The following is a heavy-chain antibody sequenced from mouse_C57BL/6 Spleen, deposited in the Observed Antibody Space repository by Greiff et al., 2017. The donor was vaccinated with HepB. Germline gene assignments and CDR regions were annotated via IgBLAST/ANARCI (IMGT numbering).Heavy chain of an antibody. V-gene: IGHV1-55*01. D-gene: IGHD2-10*02. CDR3: ARSEVWDGPYFDY. J-gene: IGHJ2*01. Sequence: VKLQQPGAELVKPGASVKMSCKASGYTFTSYWITWVKQRPGQGLEWIGDIYPGSGSTNYNEKFKSKATLTVDTSSSTAYMQLSSLTSEDSAVYYCARSEVWDGPYFDYWGQGTTLTVSS. CDR1: GYTFTSYW. CDR2: IYPGSGST.